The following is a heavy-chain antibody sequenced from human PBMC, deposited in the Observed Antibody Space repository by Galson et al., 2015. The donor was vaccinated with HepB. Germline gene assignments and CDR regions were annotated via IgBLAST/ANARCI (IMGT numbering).Heavy chain of an antibody. D-gene: IGHD1-1*01. J-gene: IGHJ6*02. CDR3: ARERTGRAYYSGMAD. CDR2: IWYDGSNK. CDR1: GFTFSSYV. Sequence: SLRLSCAASGFTFSSYVMHWVRQAPGKGLEWVSVIWYDGSNKYYADSVKGRFIISRDNSKNTLYLQMNSLRAEDTAVYYCARERTGRAYYSGMADGGPGTPVTVSS. V-gene: IGHV3-33*01.